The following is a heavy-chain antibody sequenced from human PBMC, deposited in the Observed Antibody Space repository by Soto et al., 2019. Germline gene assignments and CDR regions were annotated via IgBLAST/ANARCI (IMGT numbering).Heavy chain of an antibody. V-gene: IGHV3-23*01. D-gene: IGHD2-21*01. J-gene: IGHJ4*02. CDR3: AKVIVVIAAAGDYFDH. CDR2: TSGSGGST. CDR1: GFTFTNYA. Sequence: LRLSCAASGFTFTNYAMTWVRQAPGKGLEWVSVTSGSGGSTYYADSVKGRFTISRDNSKNTLYLQMDSLRAEDTAVYYCAKVIVVIAAAGDYFDHWGQGTLVTVSS.